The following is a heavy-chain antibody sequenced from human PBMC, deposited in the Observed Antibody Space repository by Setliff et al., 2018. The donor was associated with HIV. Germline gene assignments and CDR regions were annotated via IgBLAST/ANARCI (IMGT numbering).Heavy chain of an antibody. D-gene: IGHD3-10*01. CDR3: ARDHGSFDY. J-gene: IGHJ4*02. Sequence: SETLSLTCAVYGGSFSGYYWSWIRQPPGKGLEWIGEINHSGSTNYNPSLKSRVTISVDTSKDQFSLKLSSVTAADTAVYYCARDHGSFDYWGQGTLVTVSS. V-gene: IGHV4-34*01. CDR2: INHSGST. CDR1: GGSFSGYY.